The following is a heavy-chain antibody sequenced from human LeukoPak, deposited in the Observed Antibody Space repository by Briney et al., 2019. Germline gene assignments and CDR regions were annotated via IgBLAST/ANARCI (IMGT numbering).Heavy chain of an antibody. Sequence: PSETLSLTCAVSGYSTSSGYYWGWVRQPPGKGREWIGSIYHTGSTDYNPSLKSRLTISVDMSKNQFSLNLRSVTAADTAVYYCARDKDDYVWGTYRWWGQGMLVTVSS. V-gene: IGHV4-38-2*01. CDR1: GYSTSSGYY. D-gene: IGHD3-16*02. CDR3: ARDKDDYVWGTYRW. J-gene: IGHJ4*02. CDR2: IYHTGST.